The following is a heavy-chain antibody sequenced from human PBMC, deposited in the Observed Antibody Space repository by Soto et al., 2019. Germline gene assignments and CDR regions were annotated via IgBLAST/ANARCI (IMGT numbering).Heavy chain of an antibody. J-gene: IGHJ4*02. V-gene: IGHV3-30*03. Sequence: QVQLVESGGGVVQPGRSLRLSCAASGFTFSSYGMHWVRQAPGKGLEWVAVISYDGSNKYYADSVKGRFTISRDNSKNTLYLQMNSLRAEDTAVYYCVMAGYDQFDYWGQGTLVTVSS. CDR1: GFTFSSYG. CDR3: VMAGYDQFDY. D-gene: IGHD6-19*01. CDR2: ISYDGSNK.